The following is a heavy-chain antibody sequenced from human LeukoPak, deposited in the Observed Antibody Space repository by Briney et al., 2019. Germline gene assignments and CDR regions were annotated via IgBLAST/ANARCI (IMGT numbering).Heavy chain of an antibody. CDR1: GGTFSSYA. CDR3: ARATAELWFGELLPSYLFDY. V-gene: IGHV1-69*05. Sequence: ASVKVSCKASGGTFSSYAISWVRQAPGQGLEWMGGIIPIFGTANYAQKFQGRVTITTDESTSAAYMELSSLRSEDTAVYYCARATAELWFGELLPSYLFDYWGQGTLVTVSS. J-gene: IGHJ4*02. CDR2: IIPIFGTA. D-gene: IGHD3-10*01.